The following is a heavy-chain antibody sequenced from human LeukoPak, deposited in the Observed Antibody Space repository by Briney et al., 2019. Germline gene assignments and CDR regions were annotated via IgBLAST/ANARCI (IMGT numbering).Heavy chain of an antibody. D-gene: IGHD6-6*01. J-gene: IGHJ6*02. CDR1: GGSVSSGSYY. V-gene: IGHV4-61*01. CDR3: ARDPYSSSSNYYYYGMDV. CDR2: IYYSGST. Sequence: SETLSLTCTVSGGSVSSGSYYWSWIRQPPGKGLEWIGYIYYSGSTNYNPSLKSRVTLSVDTSKNQFSLKLSSVTAADTAVYYCARDPYSSSSNYYYYGMDVWGQGTTVTVSS.